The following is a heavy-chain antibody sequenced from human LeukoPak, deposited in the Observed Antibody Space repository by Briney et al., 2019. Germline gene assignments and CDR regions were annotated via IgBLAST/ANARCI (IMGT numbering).Heavy chain of an antibody. J-gene: IGHJ4*02. CDR3: ARAGVAVAGNNLRGVWHY. V-gene: IGHV4-34*01. CDR2: INHSGST. Sequence: PSETLSLTCAVYGGSFSGYYWSWLRQPPGKGLELIGEINHSGSTNYNPSPKSRVTISVDTSKNQFSLKLSSVTAADTAVYYCARAGVAVAGNNLRGVWHYWGQGTLVTVSS. CDR1: GGSFSGYY. D-gene: IGHD6-19*01.